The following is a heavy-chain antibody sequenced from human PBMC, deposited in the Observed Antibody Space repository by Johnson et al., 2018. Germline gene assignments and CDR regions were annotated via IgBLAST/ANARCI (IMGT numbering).Heavy chain of an antibody. Sequence: VQLVESGGGLVQPGGSLRLSCAASGFTVSSNYMSWVRQAPGKGLEWVSVIYSGGSTYYADSVKGRFTISRDNSKNTLYLHMNSLRAEDTAVYYCARGPTPGLWRALDIVGQGTMVNVSS. V-gene: IGHV3-66*02. CDR3: ARGPTPGLWRALDI. CDR2: IYSGGST. CDR1: GFTVSSNY. D-gene: IGHD3/OR15-3a*01. J-gene: IGHJ3*02.